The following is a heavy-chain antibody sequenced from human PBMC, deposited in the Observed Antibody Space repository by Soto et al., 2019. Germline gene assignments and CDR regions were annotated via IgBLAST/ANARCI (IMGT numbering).Heavy chain of an antibody. J-gene: IGHJ4*02. CDR3: AKAGGDSGYDSKGYFDY. Sequence: VQLLESGGGLVQPGGSLRLSCAASGFTFSSFAMSWVRQAPGEGLVWVSGISVSGGSTYYADSLKGRFTISRDNSKTTLYLQRNSLRAEDTAVYSCAKAGGDSGYDSKGYFDYWGQGTLVTVSS. CDR1: GFTFSSFA. D-gene: IGHD5-12*01. V-gene: IGHV3-23*01. CDR2: ISVSGGST.